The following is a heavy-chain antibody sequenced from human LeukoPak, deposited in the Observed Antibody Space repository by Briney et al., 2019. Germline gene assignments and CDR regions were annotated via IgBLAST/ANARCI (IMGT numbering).Heavy chain of an antibody. CDR2: IYYSGST. D-gene: IGHD6-13*01. CDR1: GGSISSSSYY. V-gene: IGHV4-39*07. CDR3: AKIVTGYSSSWLGDRFDP. Sequence: SETLSLTCTVSGGSISSSSYYWGWIRQPPGKGLEWIGSIYYSGSTYYNPSLKSRVTISVDTSKNQFSLKLSSVTAADTAVYYCAKIVTGYSSSWLGDRFDPWGQGTLVTVSS. J-gene: IGHJ5*02.